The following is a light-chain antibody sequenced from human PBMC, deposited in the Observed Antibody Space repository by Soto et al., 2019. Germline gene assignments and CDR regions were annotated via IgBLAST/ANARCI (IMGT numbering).Light chain of an antibody. CDR1: QSVTSN. CDR3: QQYNDWPLT. CDR2: DIS. J-gene: IGKJ4*01. Sequence: EIVMTQSPATLSVSPGERATLSCRASQSVTSNLAWYQQKPGQAPSLLIYDISARATGIPTRFSGSGFGTEFTLTISSLQSEDFAVYYCQQYNDWPLTFGGGTKVEIK. V-gene: IGKV3D-15*01.